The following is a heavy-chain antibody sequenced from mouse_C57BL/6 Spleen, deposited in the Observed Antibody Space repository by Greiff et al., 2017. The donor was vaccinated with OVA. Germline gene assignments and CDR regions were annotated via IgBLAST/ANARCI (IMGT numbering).Heavy chain of an antibody. J-gene: IGHJ1*03. CDR3: ARSPRNYYGSSSWYFDV. D-gene: IGHD1-1*01. CDR2: IYPGDGDT. CDR1: GYAFSSYW. V-gene: IGHV1-80*01. Sequence: QVQLQHSGAELVKPGASVKISCKASGYAFSSYWMNWVKQRPGKGLEWIGQIYPGDGDTNYNGKFKGKATLTADKSSSTAYMQLSSLTSEDSAVYFCARSPRNYYGSSSWYFDVWGTGTTVTVSS.